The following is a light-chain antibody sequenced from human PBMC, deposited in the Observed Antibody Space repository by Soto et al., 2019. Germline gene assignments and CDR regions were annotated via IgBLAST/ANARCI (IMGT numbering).Light chain of an antibody. CDR3: CSYAGSSTYV. J-gene: IGLJ1*01. Sequence: QSVLAQPASVSGSPGQSITISCTGTSSDVGTYKYVSWYQQHPGKAPKLMIYEGGKRPSGVSNRFSGSKSGNTASLTISGLQAEDEADYYCCSYAGSSTYVFGTGTKVTVL. CDR1: SSDVGTYKY. CDR2: EGG. V-gene: IGLV2-23*01.